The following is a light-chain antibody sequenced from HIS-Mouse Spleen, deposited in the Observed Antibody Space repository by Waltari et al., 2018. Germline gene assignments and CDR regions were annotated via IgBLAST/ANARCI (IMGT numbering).Light chain of an antibody. Sequence: QSALTQPASVSGSPGQSIPISCTGTSSDVGGYNYVSWYQPHPGKAPKLMIYDVSNRPSGVSNRFSGSKSGNTASLTISGLQAEDEADYYCSSYTSSSTVVFGGGTKLTVL. J-gene: IGLJ2*01. CDR3: SSYTSSSTVV. CDR2: DVS. V-gene: IGLV2-14*03. CDR1: SSDVGGYNY.